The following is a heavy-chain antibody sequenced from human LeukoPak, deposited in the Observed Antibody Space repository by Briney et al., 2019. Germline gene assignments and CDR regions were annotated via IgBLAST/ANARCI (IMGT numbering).Heavy chain of an antibody. Sequence: GGSLRLSCVASGFTFRSFWMNWVRHTPGKGLEWLGNIDDSGSETSYMASVKGRFTIFRDNAKNSLYLHMNDLRVEDTAVYYCVRDWEFSFDYWGQGTLVTVSS. V-gene: IGHV3-7*01. CDR1: GFTFRSFW. J-gene: IGHJ4*02. CDR3: VRDWEFSFDY. CDR2: IDDSGSET. D-gene: IGHD3-16*02.